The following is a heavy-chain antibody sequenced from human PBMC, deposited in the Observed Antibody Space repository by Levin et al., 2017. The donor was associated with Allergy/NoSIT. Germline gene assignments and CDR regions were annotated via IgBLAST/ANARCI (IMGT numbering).Heavy chain of an antibody. CDR2: IYWDDDK. V-gene: IGHV2-5*02. Sequence: SGPTLVKPTQTLTLTCTFSGFSLRTTGEGVAWIRQPPGKALEWLAVIYWDDDKRYSPSLKSRLSVTKDTSKNQVVLTMTNMDPVDTATYYCAHRPNGFISGWDQANFDYWGQGNLVTVSA. CDR1: GFSLRTTGEG. CDR3: AHRPNGFISGWDQANFDY. J-gene: IGHJ4*02. D-gene: IGHD6-19*01.